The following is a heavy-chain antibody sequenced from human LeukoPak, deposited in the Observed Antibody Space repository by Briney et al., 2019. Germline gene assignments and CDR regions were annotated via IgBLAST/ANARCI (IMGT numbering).Heavy chain of an antibody. CDR2: INPSGGST. CDR1: GYTFTSYY. D-gene: IGHD2-2*01. CDR3: AAAIVVVPNGMDV. J-gene: IGHJ6*02. Sequence: ASVKVSCKASGYTFTSYYMHWVRQAPGQELEWMGIINPSGGSTSYAQKFQGRVTMTRDTSTSTVYMELSSLRSEDTAVYYCAAAIVVVPNGMDVWGQGTTVTVSS. V-gene: IGHV1-46*01.